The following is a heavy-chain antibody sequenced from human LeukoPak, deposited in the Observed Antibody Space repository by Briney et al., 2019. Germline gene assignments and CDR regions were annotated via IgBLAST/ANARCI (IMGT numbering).Heavy chain of an antibody. V-gene: IGHV1-18*01. CDR1: GYTFTSYG. J-gene: IGHJ6*02. D-gene: IGHD2-2*01. CDR2: ISAYNGNT. Sequence: VASVKVSCKASGYTFTSYGISWVRQAPGQGLEWMGWISAYNGNTNYAQKLQSRVTMTTDTSTSTAYMELRSLRSDDTAVYYCARDLLIVVVPAATSGGRYYYYYGMDVWGQGTTVTVSS. CDR3: ARDLLIVVVPAATSGGRYYYYYGMDV.